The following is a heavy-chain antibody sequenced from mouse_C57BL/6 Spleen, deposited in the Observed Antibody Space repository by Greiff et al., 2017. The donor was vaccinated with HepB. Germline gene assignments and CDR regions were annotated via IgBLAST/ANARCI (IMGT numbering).Heavy chain of an antibody. CDR1: GFTFSSYT. V-gene: IGHV5-9*01. J-gene: IGHJ4*01. CDR3: ARPYGNYYYAMDY. D-gene: IGHD2-1*01. Sequence: EVKLMESGGGLVKPGGSLKLSCAASGFTFSSYTMSWVRQTPEKRLEWVATISGGGGNTYYPDSVKGRFTISRDNAKNTLYLQMSSLRSEDTALYYCARPYGNYYYAMDYWGQGTSVTVSS. CDR2: ISGGGGNT.